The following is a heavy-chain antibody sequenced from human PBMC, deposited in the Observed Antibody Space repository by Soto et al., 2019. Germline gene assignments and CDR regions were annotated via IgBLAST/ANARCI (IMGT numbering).Heavy chain of an antibody. V-gene: IGHV4-59*01. CDR3: ARVGWPQDFDWLLPYPYYYYYMDV. J-gene: IGHJ6*03. Sequence: QVQLQESGPGLVKPSETLSLTCTVSGGSISSYYWSWIRQPPGKGLEWIGYIYYSGSTNYNPSLKSRVTISVDTSKNQFSLKLSSVTAADTAVYYCARVGWPQDFDWLLPYPYYYYYMDVWGKGTTVTVSS. D-gene: IGHD3-9*01. CDR2: IYYSGST. CDR1: GGSISSYY.